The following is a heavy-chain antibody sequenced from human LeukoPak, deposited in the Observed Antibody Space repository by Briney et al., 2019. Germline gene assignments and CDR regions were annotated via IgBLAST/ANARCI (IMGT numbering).Heavy chain of an antibody. CDR3: AKRLHYYFDY. D-gene: IGHD2-15*01. J-gene: IGHJ4*02. Sequence: GGSLRLSCAASGFTSSTYWMSWVRQAPGKGLEWVSTISSSVGTTYYADSVKGRFTISRDNSKNTLYLQMNSLRAEDTAVYYCAKRLHYYFDYWGQGTLVTVSS. V-gene: IGHV3-23*01. CDR2: ISSSVGTT. CDR1: GFTSSTYW.